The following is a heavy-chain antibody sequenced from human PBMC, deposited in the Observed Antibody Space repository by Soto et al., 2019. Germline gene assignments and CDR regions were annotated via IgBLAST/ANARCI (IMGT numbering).Heavy chain of an antibody. V-gene: IGHV4-59*01. Sequence: SETLSLTCTVSGGSISSYYWSWIRQPPGKGLEWIGYIYYSGSTNYNPSLKSRVTISVDTSKNQFSLKLSSVTAADTAVYYCARGYCSGGSCAFDIWGQGTMVTVSS. CDR3: ARGYCSGGSCAFDI. D-gene: IGHD2-15*01. J-gene: IGHJ3*02. CDR2: IYYSGST. CDR1: GGSISSYY.